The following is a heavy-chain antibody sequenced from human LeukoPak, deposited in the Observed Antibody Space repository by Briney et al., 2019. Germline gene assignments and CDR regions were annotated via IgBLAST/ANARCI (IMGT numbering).Heavy chain of an antibody. V-gene: IGHV1-58*02. CDR3: AADPLLRGPWLAAYYYYGMDV. Sequence: SVKVSCKASGFTFTSSAMQWVRQARGQRLEWIGWIVVGSGNTNYAQKFQERVTITRDMSTSTAYMELSSLRSEDTAVYYCAADPLLRGPWLAAYYYYGMDVWGQGTTVTVSS. J-gene: IGHJ6*02. CDR1: GFTFTSSA. CDR2: IVVGSGNT. D-gene: IGHD6-19*01.